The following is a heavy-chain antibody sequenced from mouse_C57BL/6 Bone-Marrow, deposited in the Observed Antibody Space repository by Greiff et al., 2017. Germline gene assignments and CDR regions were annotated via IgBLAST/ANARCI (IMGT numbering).Heavy chain of an antibody. CDR1: GFNIKDYY. J-gene: IGHJ4*01. V-gene: IGHV14-2*01. CDR3: ALYYGNHYYAMDY. CDR2: IDPEDGET. Sequence: VQLQQSGAELVKPGASVKLSCTASGFNIKDYYMHWVKQRTEQGLEWIGRIDPEDGETKYAPKFQGKASITADTSSNTAYLQISSLTSEDTAVYYSALYYGNHYYAMDYWGQGTSVTVSS. D-gene: IGHD2-1*01.